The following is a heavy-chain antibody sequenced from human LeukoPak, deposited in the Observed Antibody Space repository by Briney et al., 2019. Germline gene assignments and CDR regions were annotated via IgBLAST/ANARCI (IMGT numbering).Heavy chain of an antibody. V-gene: IGHV3-30-3*01. Sequence: LTGGSLRFSCAASGLTFSSYAMHWVRQAPGKGLKWVAVISYDGSNKYYADSVKGRFTISRDNSKNTLYLQMNSLRAEDTAVYYCARDPGRWLVRYFDYWGQGTLVTVSS. CDR2: ISYDGSNK. J-gene: IGHJ4*02. CDR1: GLTFSSYA. D-gene: IGHD6-19*01. CDR3: ARDPGRWLVRYFDY.